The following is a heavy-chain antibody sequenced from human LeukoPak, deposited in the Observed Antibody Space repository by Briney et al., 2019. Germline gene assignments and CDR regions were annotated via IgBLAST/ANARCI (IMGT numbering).Heavy chain of an antibody. CDR3: AGTPWFGELTLDY. Sequence: SVKVSFKASGFTFTSSTIQWVRQARGQRLEWIGWIVVGSGNTNYAQKFQERVIITRDMSTTTVYMELSGLRSEDTAVYYCAGTPWFGELTLDYWGQGTLVTVSS. J-gene: IGHJ4*02. CDR2: IVVGSGNT. V-gene: IGHV1-58*02. CDR1: GFTFTSST. D-gene: IGHD3-10*01.